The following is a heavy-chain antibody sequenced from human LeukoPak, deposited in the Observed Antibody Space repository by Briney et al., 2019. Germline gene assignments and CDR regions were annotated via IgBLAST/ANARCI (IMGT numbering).Heavy chain of an antibody. J-gene: IGHJ3*02. V-gene: IGHV3-53*04. D-gene: IGHD4-17*01. CDR2: IYSGGST. Sequence: PGGSLRLSCAASGFTVSSNYMSWVRQAPGKGLEGGSVIYSGGSTYYADSVKGRFTISRHNSKNTLYLQMNSLRADDTAVYYCARAAYGDHLGIWGQGTLVTVSS. CDR3: ARAAYGDHLGI. CDR1: GFTVSSNY.